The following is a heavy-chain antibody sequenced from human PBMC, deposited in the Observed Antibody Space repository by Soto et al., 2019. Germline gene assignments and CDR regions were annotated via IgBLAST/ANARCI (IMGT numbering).Heavy chain of an antibody. CDR1: GYTFTNYG. CDR2: INVDTGNT. Sequence: QVQLVQSGAEVRRPGASVKVSCKASGYTFTNYGINWVRQAPGQGLEWMGWINVDTGNTNYAQKVQGRVTMTTDTSTSTAYMELRSLRSDDTAMYYCARGGTTYDESWKIDYWGQGTLITVSS. V-gene: IGHV1-18*01. J-gene: IGHJ4*02. CDR3: ARGGTTYDESWKIDY. D-gene: IGHD1-1*01.